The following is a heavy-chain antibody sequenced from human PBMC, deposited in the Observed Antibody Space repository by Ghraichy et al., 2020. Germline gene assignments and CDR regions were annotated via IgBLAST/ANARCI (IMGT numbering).Heavy chain of an antibody. V-gene: IGHV4-59*01. Sequence: ESLNISCTVSGGSISSYYWSWIRQPPGKGLEWIGYIYYSGSTNYNPSLKSRVTISVDTSKNQFSLKLSSVTAADTAVYYCARGGYSGWFDPWGQGTLVTVSS. CDR3: ARGGYSGWFDP. CDR2: IYYSGST. CDR1: GGSISSYY. J-gene: IGHJ5*02. D-gene: IGHD2-15*01.